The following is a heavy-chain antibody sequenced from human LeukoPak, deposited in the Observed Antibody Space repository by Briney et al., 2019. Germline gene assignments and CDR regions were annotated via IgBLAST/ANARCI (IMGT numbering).Heavy chain of an antibody. D-gene: IGHD2-21*01. Sequence: GGSLRLSCAASGFTFSNFAMIWVRQAPGKGLEWVSGISGSGGNTYYADSVKGRFTISRDNSKNTLYVQMNSLRAEDTAVYYCAKAHHTSVVSTSIDYWGQGTLVTVSS. CDR3: AKAHHTSVVSTSIDY. V-gene: IGHV3-23*01. J-gene: IGHJ4*02. CDR2: ISGSGGNT. CDR1: GFTFSNFA.